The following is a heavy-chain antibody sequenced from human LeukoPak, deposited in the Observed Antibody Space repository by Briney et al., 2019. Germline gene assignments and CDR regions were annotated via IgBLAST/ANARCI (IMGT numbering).Heavy chain of an antibody. J-gene: IGHJ6*03. D-gene: IGHD6-19*01. CDR3: ARDKRGWYVGYYYYMDV. CDR1: GFTFSSYS. V-gene: IGHV3-48*04. Sequence: GGSLRLSCAASGFTFSSYSMNWVRQAPGKGLEWVSYISSSSSTIYYADSVKGRFTISRDNAKNSLYLQMSSLRAEDTAVYYCARDKRGWYVGYYYYMDVWGKGTTVTVSS. CDR2: ISSSSSTI.